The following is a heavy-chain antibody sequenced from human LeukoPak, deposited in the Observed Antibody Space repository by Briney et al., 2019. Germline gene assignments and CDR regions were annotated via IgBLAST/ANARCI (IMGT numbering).Heavy chain of an antibody. J-gene: IGHJ3*02. Sequence: PSETLSLTCTVSGGSISSSSYYWGWIRQPPGKGLEWIGSIYYSGSTYYNPSLKSRVTISVDTSKNQFSLKLSSVTAADTAVYYCAREGSTIFGVVTNDAFDIWGQGTMVTVSS. CDR3: AREGSTIFGVVTNDAFDI. CDR1: GGSISSSSYY. D-gene: IGHD3-3*01. V-gene: IGHV4-39*07. CDR2: IYYSGST.